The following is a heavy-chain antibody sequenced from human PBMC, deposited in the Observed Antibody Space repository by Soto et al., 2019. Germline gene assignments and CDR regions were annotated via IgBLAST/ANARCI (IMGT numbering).Heavy chain of an antibody. CDR3: ARAYGDYDY. CDR1: GYTFTNYD. D-gene: IGHD4-17*01. J-gene: IGHJ4*02. Sequence: QVQLVQSGAEVKKPGASVKVSCKASGYTFTNYDINWVRQAPGQGLEWMGWMNPNSGNTGHAQKFQGRVTRTRDTSISTAYMELRSLRSDDTAVYYCARAYGDYDYWGQGTLVTVSS. CDR2: MNPNSGNT. V-gene: IGHV1-8*01.